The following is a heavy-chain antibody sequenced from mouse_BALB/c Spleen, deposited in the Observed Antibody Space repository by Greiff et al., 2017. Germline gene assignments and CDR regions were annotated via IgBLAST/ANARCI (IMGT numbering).Heavy chain of an antibody. Sequence: DVMLVESGGGLVKPGGSLKLSCAASGFTFSSYAMSWVRQTPEKRLEWVASISSGGSTYYPDSVKGRFTISRDNARNILYLQMSSLRSEDTAMYYCARGGNSFDYWGQGTTLTVSS. CDR1: GFTFSSYA. J-gene: IGHJ2*01. CDR2: ISSGGST. V-gene: IGHV5-6-5*01. CDR3: ARGGNSFDY.